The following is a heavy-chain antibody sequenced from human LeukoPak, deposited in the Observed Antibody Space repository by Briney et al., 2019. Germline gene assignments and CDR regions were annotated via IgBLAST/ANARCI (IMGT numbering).Heavy chain of an antibody. CDR3: ARDRAVSGRYYFDY. J-gene: IGHJ4*02. D-gene: IGHD6-13*01. CDR2: IKQDGSEK. V-gene: IGHV3-7*01. CDR1: GFTFSNYW. Sequence: GGSLRLSCAAPGFTFSNYWMNWFRQAPGKGLEWVANIKQDGSEKYYVDSVKGRFTISRDNAKNSLYLQMNSLRAEDTAVYYCARDRAVSGRYYFDYWGQGTLVTVSS.